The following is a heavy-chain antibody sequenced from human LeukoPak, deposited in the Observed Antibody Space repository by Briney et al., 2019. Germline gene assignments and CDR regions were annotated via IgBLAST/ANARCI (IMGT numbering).Heavy chain of an antibody. CDR2: IYPGDSDT. D-gene: IGHD6-13*01. Sequence: GESLKISFKGSGYSFTSYWIGWVRQMPGKGLEWMGMIYPGDSDTRYSPSFQGQVTISADKSIRTAYLQWSSLKASDTAMYYCARHPVRQQRDYGIDVWGQGTTVTVSS. J-gene: IGHJ6*02. CDR1: GYSFTSYW. V-gene: IGHV5-51*01. CDR3: ARHPVRQQRDYGIDV.